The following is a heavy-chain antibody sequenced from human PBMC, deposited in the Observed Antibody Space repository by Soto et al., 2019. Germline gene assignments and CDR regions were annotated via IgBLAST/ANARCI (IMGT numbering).Heavy chain of an antibody. CDR2: IIPILGIA. Sequence: GASVKVSCTASGGTFSSYTISWVRQAPGQGLEWMGRIIPILGIANYAQKFQGRVTITADKSTSTAYMELSSLRSEDTAVYYCARDLHGRVVVAANDAFDIWGQGTMVTVSS. V-gene: IGHV1-69*04. CDR3: ARDLHGRVVVAANDAFDI. J-gene: IGHJ3*02. D-gene: IGHD2-15*01. CDR1: GGTFSSYT.